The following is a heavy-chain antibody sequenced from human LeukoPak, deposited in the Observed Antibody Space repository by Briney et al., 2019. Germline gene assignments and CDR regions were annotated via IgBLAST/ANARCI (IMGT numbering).Heavy chain of an antibody. Sequence: GGSLRLSCAASGFTFSSHALSWHRQAPGKGLEWVSTISGSGGSTYYADSVKGRFTISRDNSKNTLYVQMSSLRADDTAVYYCAKGYHYGSGSYSTFDYWGQGTLVTVSS. CDR1: GFTFSSHA. CDR3: AKGYHYGSGSYSTFDY. J-gene: IGHJ4*02. CDR2: ISGSGGST. V-gene: IGHV3-23*01. D-gene: IGHD3-10*01.